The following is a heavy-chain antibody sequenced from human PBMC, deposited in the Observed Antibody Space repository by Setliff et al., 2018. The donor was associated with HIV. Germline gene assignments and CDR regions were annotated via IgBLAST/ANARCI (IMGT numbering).Heavy chain of an antibody. CDR2: IYYTGNT. CDR1: GGSFSGYH. Sequence: PSETLSLTCSVSGGSFSGYHWNWIRQPAGKGLEWIGRIYYTGNTDYNPSLKSRVTMSMDTSKNQISLKLNSMTAADTAVYYCARSIYGSGTYPLDIWGPGILVTVS. CDR3: ARSIYGSGTYPLDI. J-gene: IGHJ4*02. V-gene: IGHV4-4*07. D-gene: IGHD3-10*01.